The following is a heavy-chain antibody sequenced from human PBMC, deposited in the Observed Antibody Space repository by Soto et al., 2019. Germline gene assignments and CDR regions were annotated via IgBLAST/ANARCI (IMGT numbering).Heavy chain of an antibody. J-gene: IGHJ6*02. Sequence: PSETLSLTCGVYGGSFSGYYWSWIGQPPGKGLEWIGEINHSGSTKYNPSLKSRVTISVDTSKNQFSLKLSSVTAADTAVYYCARERRYLYYDSSGYRALLRSHYYYGMDVWGQGTTVTVS. V-gene: IGHV4-34*01. CDR1: GGSFSGYY. D-gene: IGHD3-22*01. CDR3: ARERRYLYYDSSGYRALLRSHYYYGMDV. CDR2: INHSGST.